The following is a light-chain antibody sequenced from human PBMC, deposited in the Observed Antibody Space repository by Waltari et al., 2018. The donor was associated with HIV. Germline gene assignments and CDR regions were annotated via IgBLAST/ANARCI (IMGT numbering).Light chain of an antibody. CDR3: LLYYGGAQRYV. Sequence: QSVVTQELSLTVSPGGTVTLPCPSNPGAVTRGNSPNWFQQKPGQAPRGLIYSTSNKNSWTPARFSGSLLGGKAALTLSGVQPEDEAEYYCLLYYGGAQRYVFGTGTKVTVL. V-gene: IGLV7-43*01. J-gene: IGLJ1*01. CDR1: PGAVTRGNS. CDR2: STS.